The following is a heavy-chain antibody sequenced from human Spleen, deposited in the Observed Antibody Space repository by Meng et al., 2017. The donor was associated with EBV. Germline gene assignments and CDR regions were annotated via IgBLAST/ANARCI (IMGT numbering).Heavy chain of an antibody. CDR2: IYYSGST. D-gene: IGHD1-26*01. Sequence: VPRLESGPGLVKPSETLSLTCTVPGGSVSSGSYYWSWIRQPPGKGLEWIGYIYYSGSTNYNPSLKSRVTISVDTSKNQFSLKLSSVTAADTAVYYCARDISGSHDYWGQGTLVTVSS. J-gene: IGHJ4*02. CDR1: GGSVSSGSYY. V-gene: IGHV4-61*01. CDR3: ARDISGSHDY.